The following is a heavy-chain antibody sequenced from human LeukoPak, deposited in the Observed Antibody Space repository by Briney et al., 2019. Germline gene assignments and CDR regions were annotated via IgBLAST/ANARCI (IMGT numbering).Heavy chain of an antibody. CDR1: VFTFRSYG. V-gene: IGHV3-48*04. J-gene: IGHJ6*04. D-gene: IGHD3-10*02. CDR2: ISSSGSTI. Sequence: GGALRLSCAASVFTFRSYGMSWVRQAPGKGLEWGSYISSSGSTIYYADSVKGRFTISRDNAKNSLYLQMNSLRAEDTAVYYCAELGITMIGGVWGKGTTVTISS. CDR3: AELGITMIGGV.